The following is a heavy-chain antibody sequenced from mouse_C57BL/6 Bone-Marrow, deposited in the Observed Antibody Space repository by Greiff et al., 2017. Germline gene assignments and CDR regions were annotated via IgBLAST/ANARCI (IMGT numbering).Heavy chain of an antibody. CDR2: INPSSGYT. J-gene: IGHJ4*01. D-gene: IGHD2-3*01. CDR3: ARERWLLPAMDY. Sequence: QVQLQQSGAELAKPGASVKLSCKASGYTFTSYWMHWVKQRPGQGLEWIGYINPSSGYTKYNQKFKDKATLTAGQSSSTAYMQLSSLTYEDSAVYYCARERWLLPAMDYWGQGTSVTVSS. V-gene: IGHV1-7*01. CDR1: GYTFTSYW.